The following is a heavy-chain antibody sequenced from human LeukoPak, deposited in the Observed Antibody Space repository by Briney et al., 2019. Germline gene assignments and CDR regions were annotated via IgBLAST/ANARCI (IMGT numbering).Heavy chain of an antibody. CDR3: ATDATGGATAGFDN. J-gene: IGHJ4*02. V-gene: IGHV1-18*01. Sequence: GASVKVSCKASGYTFSNYGISWVRQAPGQGLEWMGWISAYNGDTSYAQRLQGRVIMTTDTSTSTAYMELRSLRSNDTAVYYCATDATGGATAGFDNWGQGTLVTVSS. CDR1: GYTFSNYG. D-gene: IGHD1-26*01. CDR2: ISAYNGDT.